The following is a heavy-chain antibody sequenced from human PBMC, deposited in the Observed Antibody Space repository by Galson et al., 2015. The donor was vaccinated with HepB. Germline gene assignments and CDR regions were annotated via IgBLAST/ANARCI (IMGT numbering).Heavy chain of an antibody. CDR2: ISSSSSYI. CDR3: ASNEWIQLWLPPSEPEAGFNY. V-gene: IGHV3-21*01. D-gene: IGHD5-18*01. Sequence: SLRLSCAASGFTFSSYSMNWVRQAPGKGLEWVSSISSSSSYIYYADSVKGRFTISRDNAKNSLYLQMNSLRAEDTAVYYCASNEWIQLWLPPSEPEAGFNYWDQGTLVTVSS. J-gene: IGHJ4*02. CDR1: GFTFSSYS.